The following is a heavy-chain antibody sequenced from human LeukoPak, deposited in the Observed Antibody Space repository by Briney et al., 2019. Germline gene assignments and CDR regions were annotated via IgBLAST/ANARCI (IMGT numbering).Heavy chain of an antibody. CDR2: ISGSGGST. CDR3: AKRGVVIWINS. J-gene: IGHJ4*02. CDR1: VITLSNYG. Sequence: GGSLTLSCAGSVITLSNYGMSWVRQAPGRGLEWVAGISGSGGSTYYVDSVQDRFTISRDNPKNTLYLQMNSLTAEDTAVYFCAKRGVVIWINSWGQGALVTVSS. V-gene: IGHV3-23*01. D-gene: IGHD3-10*01.